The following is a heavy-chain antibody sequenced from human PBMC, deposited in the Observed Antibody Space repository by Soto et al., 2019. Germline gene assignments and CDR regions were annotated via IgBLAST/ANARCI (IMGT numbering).Heavy chain of an antibody. CDR1: GGSISSSNW. J-gene: IGHJ6*02. Sequence: SETLSLTCAVSGGSISSSNWWSWVRQPPGKGLEWIGEIYHSGSTNYNPSLKSRVTISVDKSKNQFSLKLSSVTAADTAVYYCARYSGSGSGSYYYYGMDVWGQGTTVTVSS. V-gene: IGHV4-4*02. CDR3: ARYSGSGSGSYYYYGMDV. CDR2: IYHSGST. D-gene: IGHD3-10*01.